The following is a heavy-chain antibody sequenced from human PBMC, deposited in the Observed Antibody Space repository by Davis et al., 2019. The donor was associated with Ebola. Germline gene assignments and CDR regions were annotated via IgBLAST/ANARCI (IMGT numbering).Heavy chain of an antibody. D-gene: IGHD3-10*01. CDR1: GFNFYNYG. J-gene: IGHJ6*02. V-gene: IGHV3-30*18. CDR2: ISYDGSYK. Sequence: GESLKISCAASGFNFYNYGMHWVRQAPGKGLEWVAVISYDGSYKKFGDSVKGRFTISRDNAMKMLYLQMNSLGAEDTAVYFCAKPYGSRTSHYYGMDVWGQGTTVTVSS. CDR3: AKPYGSRTSHYYGMDV.